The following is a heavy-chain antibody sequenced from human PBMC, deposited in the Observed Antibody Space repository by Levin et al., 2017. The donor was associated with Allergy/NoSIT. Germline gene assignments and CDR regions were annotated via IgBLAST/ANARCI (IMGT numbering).Heavy chain of an antibody. CDR1: GDTVSSTSAA. CDR2: TYYRSEWNY. J-gene: IGHJ2*01. Sequence: SPTLSLTCAISGDTVSSTSAAWNWIRQSPSRGLEWLGRTYYRSEWNYDYAISVESRITITPDTSRNQFSLQLNSMTPEDTAVYYCAGGSPRYFDLWGRGTLVTVSS. V-gene: IGHV6-1*01. CDR3: AGGSPRYFDL.